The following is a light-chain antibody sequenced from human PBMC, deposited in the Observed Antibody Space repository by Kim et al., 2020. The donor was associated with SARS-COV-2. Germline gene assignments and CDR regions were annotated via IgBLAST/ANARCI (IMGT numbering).Light chain of an antibody. Sequence: DIQMTQSPSSLSASAGDRVTITCRASQSITSYLIWYQVKPGNAPNLLIYEASSLQSGVPSRFSGSGYGTDFTLTISSLQPEDSATYYCQQTYSSVYTFGQGTKLEI. CDR3: QQTYSSVYT. J-gene: IGKJ2*01. CDR1: QSITSY. CDR2: EAS. V-gene: IGKV1-39*01.